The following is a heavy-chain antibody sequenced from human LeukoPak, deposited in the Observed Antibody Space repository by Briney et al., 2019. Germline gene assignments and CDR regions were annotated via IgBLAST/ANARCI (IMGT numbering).Heavy chain of an antibody. J-gene: IGHJ6*03. Sequence: PSETLSLTCAVSGYSISSGYYWGWIRPPPGKGLEWIGSIYRSGSTYYNPSLKSRVTISVDTSKNQFSLKLSSVTAADTAVYYCARVPAASSGYYYYYYMDVWGKGTTVTVSS. CDR1: GYSISSGYY. V-gene: IGHV4-38-2*01. CDR2: IYRSGST. D-gene: IGHD2-2*01. CDR3: ARVPAASSGYYYYYYMDV.